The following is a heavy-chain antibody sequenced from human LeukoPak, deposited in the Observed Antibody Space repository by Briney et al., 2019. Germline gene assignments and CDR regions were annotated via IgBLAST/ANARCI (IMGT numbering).Heavy chain of an antibody. Sequence: PSETLSLTCAVYGGSFSGYYWSWIRQPPGKGLEWIGEINHSGSTNYNPSLKSRVTISVDTSKNQSSLKLSSVTAADTAVYYCARSRRSYLLLWFGELLNWGQGTLVTV. D-gene: IGHD3-10*01. V-gene: IGHV4-34*01. CDR3: ARSRRSYLLLWFGELLN. J-gene: IGHJ4*02. CDR1: GGSFSGYY. CDR2: INHSGST.